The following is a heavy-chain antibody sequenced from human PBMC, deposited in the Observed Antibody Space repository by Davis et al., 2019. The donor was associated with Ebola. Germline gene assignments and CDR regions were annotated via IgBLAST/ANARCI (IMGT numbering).Heavy chain of an antibody. J-gene: IGHJ4*02. CDR3: ARFAYYGGNSFHFDY. CDR2: IDPSDSYT. CDR1: GYSFTSYW. V-gene: IGHV5-10-1*01. Sequence: KVSCKGSGYSFTSYWISWVRQMPGKGLVWLGRIDPSDSYTNYSPSFQGHVTISADKSISTAYLQWSSLKASDTAMYYCARFAYYGGNSFHFDYWGQGTLVTVSS. D-gene: IGHD4-23*01.